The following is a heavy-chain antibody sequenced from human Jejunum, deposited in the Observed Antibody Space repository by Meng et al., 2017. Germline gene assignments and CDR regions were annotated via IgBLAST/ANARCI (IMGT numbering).Heavy chain of an antibody. J-gene: IGHJ4*02. Sequence: GQLGRSGAEVNKPGASVKVSCKASGYTFTSYAMHWVRQAPGQRLEWMGWINAGNGNTKYSQKFQGRVTITRDTSASTAYMELSSLRSEDTAVYYCAREGIAVAGPDYWGQGTLVTVSS. CDR3: AREGIAVAGPDY. CDR1: GYTFTSYA. CDR2: INAGNGNT. D-gene: IGHD6-19*01. V-gene: IGHV1-3*01.